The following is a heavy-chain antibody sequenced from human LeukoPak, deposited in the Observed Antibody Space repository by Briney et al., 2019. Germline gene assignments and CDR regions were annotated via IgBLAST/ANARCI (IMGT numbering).Heavy chain of an antibody. Sequence: PGGSLRLSCAASRFTFSSYAMSWVRQAPGKGLEWVSAISGSGGSTYYADSVKGRFTISRDNSKNTLYLQMNSLRAEDTAVYYSAEGYCTNGVCPPFDYWGQGTLVTVSS. CDR1: RFTFSSYA. CDR3: AEGYCTNGVCPPFDY. D-gene: IGHD2-8*01. J-gene: IGHJ4*02. CDR2: ISGSGGST. V-gene: IGHV3-23*01.